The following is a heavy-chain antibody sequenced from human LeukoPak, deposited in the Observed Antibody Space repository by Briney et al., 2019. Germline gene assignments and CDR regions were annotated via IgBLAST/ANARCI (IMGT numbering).Heavy chain of an antibody. D-gene: IGHD3-22*01. CDR1: GSTFSSYS. CDR2: ISSSDTYI. Sequence: PGGSLRLSCAASGSTFSSYSINWVRQAPGKGLEWVSSISSSDTYIYYADSVKGRFTISRDNAEDSLFLQMDSLRAEDTAVYYCARDASDNGYYGDAFDVWGQGTMVTVSS. V-gene: IGHV3-21*01. CDR3: ARDASDNGYYGDAFDV. J-gene: IGHJ3*01.